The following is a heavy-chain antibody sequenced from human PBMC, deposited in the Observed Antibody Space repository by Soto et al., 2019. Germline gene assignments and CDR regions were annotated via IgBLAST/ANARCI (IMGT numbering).Heavy chain of an antibody. CDR2: ISAYDGET. Sequence: ASVKVSCKTSGYTFNTYGINWVRQAPGQGLELMVCISAYDGETTYAEKFQGRVTLTTDTSTSTAYMELRSLRSDDTAIYYCARDPHEFWTSYWFDPWGQGTPVTVSS. CDR3: ARDPHEFWTSYWFDP. CDR1: GYTFNTYG. V-gene: IGHV1-18*01. J-gene: IGHJ5*02. D-gene: IGHD3-3*01.